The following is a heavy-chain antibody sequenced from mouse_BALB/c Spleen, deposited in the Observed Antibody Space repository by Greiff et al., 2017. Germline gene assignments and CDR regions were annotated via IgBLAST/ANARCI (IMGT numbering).Heavy chain of an antibody. D-gene: IGHD2-1*01. CDR3: AREGYGNYVWFAY. Sequence: EVQLQESGPGLVKPSQSLSLTCTVTGYSITSDYAWNWIRQFPGNKLEWMGYISYSGSTSYNPSLKSRISITRDTSKNQFFLQLNSVTTEDTATYYCAREGYGNYVWFAYWGQGTLVTVSA. CDR2: ISYSGST. CDR1: GYSITSDYA. J-gene: IGHJ3*01. V-gene: IGHV3-2*02.